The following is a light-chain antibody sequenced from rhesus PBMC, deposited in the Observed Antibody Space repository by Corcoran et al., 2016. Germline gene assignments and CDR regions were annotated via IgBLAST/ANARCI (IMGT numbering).Light chain of an antibody. CDR3: QQCNSLPRFT. CDR2: YAN. CDR1: QDISSY. Sequence: DIQMTQSPSSLSASVGDRVTITCRASQDISSYLTWYQQTPGKAPKLLIYYANHLESGVPSRFSGSGSGTEFTLTISSLQPEEFTTYYCQQCNSLPRFTFGPGTKLDIK. J-gene: IGKJ3*01. V-gene: IGKV1-32*01.